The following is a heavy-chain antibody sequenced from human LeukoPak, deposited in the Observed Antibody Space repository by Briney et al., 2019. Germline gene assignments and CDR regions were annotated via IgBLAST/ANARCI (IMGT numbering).Heavy chain of an antibody. Sequence: SQTLSLTCAISGDSVSSNSAAWNWIRQSPSRGLEWLGRTYYRSNWFNDFALSVKSRITINPDTSKNQFSLQLNSVTPEDTAVCYCAKNYGDSNWFDPWGQGTLVTVSS. CDR1: GDSVSSNSAA. CDR2: TYYRSNWFN. J-gene: IGHJ5*02. CDR3: AKNYGDSNWFDP. D-gene: IGHD4-17*01. V-gene: IGHV6-1*01.